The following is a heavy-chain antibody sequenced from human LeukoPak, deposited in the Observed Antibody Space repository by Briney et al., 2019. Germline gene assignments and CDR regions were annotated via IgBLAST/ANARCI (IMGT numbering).Heavy chain of an antibody. CDR3: AKDPYSSSLVPRYMDV. Sequence: GGPLRLSCAASGFTFSSYAMSWVRQAPGKGLEWVSAISGSGGSTYYADSVKGRFTISRDNSKNTLYLQMNSLRAEDTAVYYCAKDPYSSSLVPRYMDVWGKGTTVTVSS. D-gene: IGHD6-13*01. CDR1: GFTFSSYA. CDR2: ISGSGGST. V-gene: IGHV3-23*01. J-gene: IGHJ6*03.